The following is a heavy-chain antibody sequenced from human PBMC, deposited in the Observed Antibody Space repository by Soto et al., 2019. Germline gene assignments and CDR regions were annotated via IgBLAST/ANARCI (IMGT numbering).Heavy chain of an antibody. D-gene: IGHD3-3*02. CDR1: GFTFSSYT. CDR3: ARDISEGFY. Sequence: GGSLRLSCAASGFTFSSYTMNWARQAPGTGLEWVSSITSTSNYIYYADSVKGRFTISRDNAKNSLYLQMNSLRAEDTAVYYCARDISEGFYWGQGALVTVSS. V-gene: IGHV3-21*01. J-gene: IGHJ4*02. CDR2: ITSTSNYI.